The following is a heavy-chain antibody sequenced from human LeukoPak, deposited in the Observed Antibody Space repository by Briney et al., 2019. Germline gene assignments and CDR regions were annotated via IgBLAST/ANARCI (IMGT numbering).Heavy chain of an antibody. D-gene: IGHD5-18*01. CDR1: GFTFSSYA. V-gene: IGHV3-23*01. CDR2: ISGSGGST. J-gene: IGHJ4*02. Sequence: GGSLRLSCAAAGFTFSSYAMSWVRQPSGKGPEWVSAISGSGGSTYYADSVKGRFTISRDNSKNTLYLQMNSLRAEDTAVYYCAKQGTAMVPIDYWGQGTLVTVSS. CDR3: AKQGTAMVPIDY.